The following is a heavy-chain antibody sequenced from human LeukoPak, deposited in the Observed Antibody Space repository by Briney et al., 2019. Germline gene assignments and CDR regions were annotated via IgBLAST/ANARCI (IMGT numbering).Heavy chain of an antibody. V-gene: IGHV3-48*03. CDR2: ISTSGRTI. Sequence: GGSLRLSCAASGFIFSTYAMSWVRQAPGKGLEWVSYISTSGRTIYYADSVKGRFTISRDNAKNSLYLQMNSLRAEDTAVYYCANRADYWGQGTLVTVSS. CDR1: GFIFSTYA. CDR3: ANRADY. J-gene: IGHJ4*02.